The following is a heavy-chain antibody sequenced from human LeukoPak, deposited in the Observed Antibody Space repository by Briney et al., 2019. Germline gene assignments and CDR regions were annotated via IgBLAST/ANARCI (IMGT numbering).Heavy chain of an antibody. D-gene: IGHD5-18*01. V-gene: IGHV3-66*01. CDR1: GYIVSSNY. Sequence: PGGPLRLSCAASGYIVSSNYMSWVRQAPGKGLEWVSVIYSGGSTYYADSVKGRFTISRDNSKNTLYLQMNSLRAEDTAVYYCATYGYSSIDAFDIWGQGTMVTVSS. CDR2: IYSGGST. J-gene: IGHJ3*02. CDR3: ATYGYSSIDAFDI.